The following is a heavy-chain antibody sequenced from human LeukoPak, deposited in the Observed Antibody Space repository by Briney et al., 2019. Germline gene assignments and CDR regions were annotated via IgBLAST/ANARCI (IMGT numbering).Heavy chain of an antibody. J-gene: IGHJ4*02. CDR3: ARANCSSTSCYRPFDY. V-gene: IGHV3-21*01. CDR2: ISSSSSYI. D-gene: IGHD2-2*01. CDR1: GFTFSSYS. Sequence: PGGSLRLSCAASGFTFSSYSMNWVRQAPGKGLEWVSSISSSSSYIYYADSVKGRFTISRDNAKNSLYLQMNSLRAEDTAVYYCARANCSSTSCYRPFDYWGREPWSPSPQ.